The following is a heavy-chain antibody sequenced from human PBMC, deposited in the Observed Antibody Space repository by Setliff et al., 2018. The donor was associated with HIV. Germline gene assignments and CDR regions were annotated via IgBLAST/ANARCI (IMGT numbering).Heavy chain of an antibody. Sequence: GGSLRLSCASSGFIFDEFGMSWVRQSPGKGLEWVASIKSNGGHTDYADPVKGRFTISRDNAKNSVYLQMNSLRADDTALYYCARDGRAKVSGTELDYWGQGTLVTVSS. J-gene: IGHJ4*02. CDR3: ARDGRAKVSGTELDY. CDR2: IKSNGGHT. CDR1: GFIFDEFG. V-gene: IGHV3-20*04.